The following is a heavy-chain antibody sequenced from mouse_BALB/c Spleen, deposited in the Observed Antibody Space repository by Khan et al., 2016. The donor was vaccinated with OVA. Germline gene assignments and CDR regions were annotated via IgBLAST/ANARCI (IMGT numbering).Heavy chain of an antibody. CDR3: ARKDYYDYDPFPY. D-gene: IGHD2-4*01. CDR1: GYSITSEYT. CDR2: ISYSGNT. J-gene: IGHJ3*01. Sequence: EVQLQESGPGLVKPSQSLSLTCTVTGYSITSEYTWNWIRQFPGNKLEWMSFISYSGNTSYNPSLKSRISITRDTSKNQFFLQLNSVTSEDTATYFCARKDYYDYDPFPYWGQGTLVTVSA. V-gene: IGHV3-2*02.